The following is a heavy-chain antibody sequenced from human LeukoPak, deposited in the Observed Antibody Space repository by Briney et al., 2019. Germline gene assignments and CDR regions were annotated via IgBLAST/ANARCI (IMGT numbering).Heavy chain of an antibody. V-gene: IGHV6-1*01. CDR2: TYYRAKWFN. J-gene: IGHJ4*02. D-gene: IGHD6-19*01. Sequence: SQTLSLTCVISGDSVSSNTAARNWIRQSPSRGLEWLGRTYYRAKWFNDHAVSVKSRIIINPDTSKNQFSLRLNSVTPEDTAVYYCVRGGSSGWPFDYWGQGTLVTVSS. CDR1: GDSVSSNTAA. CDR3: VRGGSSGWPFDY.